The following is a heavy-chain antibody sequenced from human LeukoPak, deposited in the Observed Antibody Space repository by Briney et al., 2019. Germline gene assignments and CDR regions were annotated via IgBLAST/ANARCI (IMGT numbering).Heavy chain of an antibody. CDR1: GFTFSSYG. CDR3: ARGGGLDV. CDR2: INHNGNVN. J-gene: IGHJ6*02. D-gene: IGHD3-16*01. Sequence: PGGSLRLSCAASGFTFSSYGMHWARQAPGKGLEWVASINHNGNVNYYVDSVKGRSTISRDDAKNSLYLQMSNLRAEDTAVYFCARGGGLDVWGQGATVTVSS. V-gene: IGHV3-7*03.